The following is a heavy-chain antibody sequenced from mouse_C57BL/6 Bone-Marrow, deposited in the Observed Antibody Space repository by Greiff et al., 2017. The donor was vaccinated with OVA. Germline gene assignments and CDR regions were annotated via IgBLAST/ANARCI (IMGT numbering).Heavy chain of an antibody. J-gene: IGHJ4*01. CDR2: IYPRSGNT. CDR1: GYTFTSYG. CDR3: ARRRYYAMDY. Sequence: VQLQQSGAELARPGASVKLSCKASGYTFTSYGISWVKQRTGQGLEWIGEIYPRSGNTYYNEKFKGKATLTADKSSSTAYMELRSLTSEDSAVYFCARRRYYAMDYWGQGTSVTVSS. V-gene: IGHV1-81*01.